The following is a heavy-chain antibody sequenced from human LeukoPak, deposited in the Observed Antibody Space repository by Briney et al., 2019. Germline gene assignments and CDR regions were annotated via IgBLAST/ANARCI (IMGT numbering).Heavy chain of an antibody. Sequence: GGSLRLSCAASGFTFSSYAMHWVRQAPGKGLEWVAVISYDGSNKYYADSVKGRFTISRDNSKNTLYLQMNSLRAEDTAVYYCAREQAYCGGDCYSGYLDYWGQGTLVTVSS. CDR3: AREQAYCGGDCYSGYLDY. CDR2: ISYDGSNK. D-gene: IGHD2-21*02. CDR1: GFTFSSYA. J-gene: IGHJ4*02. V-gene: IGHV3-30-3*01.